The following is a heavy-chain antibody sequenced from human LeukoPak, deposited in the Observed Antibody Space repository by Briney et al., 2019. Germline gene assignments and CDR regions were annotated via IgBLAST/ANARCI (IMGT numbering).Heavy chain of an antibody. J-gene: IGHJ5*02. CDR1: GFIFNDYY. V-gene: IGHV3-11*01. CDR3: ATDGAGSDT. Sequence: GGSLRLSCAASGFIFNDYYMSWIRQAPGKGLEWLSYINIGGTNTHYADSVKGRFTISRDNAKKSLYLEMNNLRAEDTAVYYCATDGAGSDTWGQGVLVTVSS. CDR2: INIGGTNT.